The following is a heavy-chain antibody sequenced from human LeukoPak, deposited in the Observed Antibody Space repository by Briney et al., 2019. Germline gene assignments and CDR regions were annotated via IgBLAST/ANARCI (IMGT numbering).Heavy chain of an antibody. D-gene: IGHD2-2*02. J-gene: IGHJ5*02. CDR2: IIPIFGTA. V-gene: IGHV1-69*05. Sequence: GSSVKVSCKASGGTFSSYAISWVRQAPGQGLEWMGRIIPIFGTANYAQKFQGRVTITTDESTSTAYMELSSLRSEDTAVYYCARGYCTSTTCYMYNWLDPWGQGTLVTVSS. CDR3: ARGYCTSTTCYMYNWLDP. CDR1: GGTFSSYA.